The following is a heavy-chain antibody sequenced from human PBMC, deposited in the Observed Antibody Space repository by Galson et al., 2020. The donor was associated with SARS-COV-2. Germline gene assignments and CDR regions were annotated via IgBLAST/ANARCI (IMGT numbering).Heavy chain of an antibody. J-gene: IGHJ5*02. CDR3: ARDNTYYFDTSGYLDL. CDR2: INQDGSEK. V-gene: IGHV3-7*05. Sequence: GESLKISCAASGFTFSRYWMSWVRQAPGKGLEWVANINQDGSEKYYVDSVKGRFTITRDNAQNSLYLQMNNLRAEDTAVYFCARDNTYYFDTSGYLDLWGQGTPVTVSS. D-gene: IGHD3-22*01. CDR1: GFTFSRYW.